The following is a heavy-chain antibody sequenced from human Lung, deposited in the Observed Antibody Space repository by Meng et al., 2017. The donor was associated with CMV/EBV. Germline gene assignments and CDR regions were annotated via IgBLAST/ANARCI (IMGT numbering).Heavy chain of an antibody. V-gene: IGHV4-4*02. D-gene: IGHD1-26*01. Sequence: QGQLPRPGPGLVKPSGTLSVTCGVSGVSISSNIRWTWVRQPPGKGLEGIGDIDDSGSTNYNPSLNRRISISLDKSKNHFSLKVNSVTAADTAVYYCARGKQDAWELLAYWGQGALVTVSS. CDR3: ARGKQDAWELLAY. CDR1: GVSISSNIR. J-gene: IGHJ4*02. CDR2: IDDSGST.